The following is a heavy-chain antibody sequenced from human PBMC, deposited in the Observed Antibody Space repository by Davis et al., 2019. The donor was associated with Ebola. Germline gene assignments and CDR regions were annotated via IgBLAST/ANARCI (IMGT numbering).Heavy chain of an antibody. CDR3: ARAVSPTADYYMDV. CDR2: INPKSGCT. V-gene: IGHV1-2*04. D-gene: IGHD5/OR15-5a*01. J-gene: IGHJ6*03. Sequence: AASVKVSCKASGYTFIDYYIHWVRQAPGQGLEWMGWINPKSGCTKCAQKFQDWITMTRDTSITTAYVELSGLTSDDTAIYYCARAVSPTADYYMDVWGKGTAVTVSS. CDR1: GYTFIDYY.